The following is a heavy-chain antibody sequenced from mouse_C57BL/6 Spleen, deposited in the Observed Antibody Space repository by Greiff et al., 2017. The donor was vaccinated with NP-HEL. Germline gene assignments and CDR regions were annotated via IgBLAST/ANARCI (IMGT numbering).Heavy chain of an antibody. J-gene: IGHJ1*03. D-gene: IGHD4-1*01. Sequence: ESGPGLVKPSQSLSLTCSVTGYSITSGYYWNWIRQFPGNKLEWMGYISYDGSNNYNPSLKNRISITRDTSKNQFFLKLNSVTTEDTATYYCAKLGRGYFDVWGTGTTVTVSS. V-gene: IGHV3-6*01. CDR1: GYSITSGYY. CDR2: ISYDGSN. CDR3: AKLGRGYFDV.